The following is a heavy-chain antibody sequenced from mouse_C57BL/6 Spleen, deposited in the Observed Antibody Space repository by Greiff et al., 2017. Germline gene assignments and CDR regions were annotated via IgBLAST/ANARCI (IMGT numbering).Heavy chain of an antibody. D-gene: IGHD1-1*01. CDR2: IWSGGST. Sequence: VHLVESGPGLVQPSQSLSITCTVSGFSLTSYGVHWVRQSPGKGLEWLGVIWSGGSTDYNAAFISRLSISKDNSKSQVFFKMNSLQADDTAIYYCARNYYGSSSYAMDYWGQGTSVTVSS. CDR1: GFSLTSYG. V-gene: IGHV2-2*01. CDR3: ARNYYGSSSYAMDY. J-gene: IGHJ4*01.